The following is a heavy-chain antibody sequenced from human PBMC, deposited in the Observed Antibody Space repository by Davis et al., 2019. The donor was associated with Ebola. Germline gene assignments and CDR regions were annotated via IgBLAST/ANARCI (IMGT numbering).Heavy chain of an antibody. CDR1: GGSFSGYY. J-gene: IGHJ4*02. D-gene: IGHD3-10*01. CDR3: ARAPWYYGSGSRYYFDY. V-gene: IGHV4-34*01. Sequence: MPGGSLRLSCAVYGGSFSGYYWSWIRQPPGKGLEWIGEINHSGSTNYNPSLKSRVTISVDTSKNQFSLKLSSVTAADTAVYHCARAPWYYGSGSRYYFDYWGQGTLVTVSS. CDR2: INHSGST.